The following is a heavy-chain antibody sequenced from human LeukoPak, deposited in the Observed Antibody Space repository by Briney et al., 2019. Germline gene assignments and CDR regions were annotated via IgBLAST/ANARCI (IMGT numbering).Heavy chain of an antibody. CDR3: ARDQWLDY. CDR2: IATSGNTI. J-gene: IGHJ4*02. V-gene: IGHV3-48*01. Sequence: PGGSLRLSCAASGFTFSGYTMNWVRQAPGKGLEWVSFIATSGNTIYYADSVKGRFTVSRDNAKNSLYLQMNSLRAEDTAVYYCARDQWLDYWGRGTLVTVSS. CDR1: GFTFSGYT. D-gene: IGHD6-19*01.